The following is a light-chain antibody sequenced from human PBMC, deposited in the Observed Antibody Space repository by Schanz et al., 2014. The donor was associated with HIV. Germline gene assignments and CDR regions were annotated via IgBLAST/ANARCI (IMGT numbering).Light chain of an antibody. Sequence: QSALTQPASVSGSPGQSITISCTGTSSDGGGYNYVSWYQQQPGKAPKPMIYDVNNRPSGVSNRFSGSKSGNTAFLTISGLQAEDEADYYCSSHAGRSSFVVFGGGTKLTVL. V-gene: IGLV2-14*01. J-gene: IGLJ2*01. CDR2: DVN. CDR1: SSDGGGYNY. CDR3: SSHAGRSSFVV.